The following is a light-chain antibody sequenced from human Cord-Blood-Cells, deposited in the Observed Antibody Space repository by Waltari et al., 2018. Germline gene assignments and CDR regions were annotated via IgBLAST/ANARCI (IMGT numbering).Light chain of an antibody. CDR3: SSYTSSSTLV. CDR1: SSDVGGYNY. J-gene: IGLJ2*01. Sequence: QSALTQPASVSGSPVQSITISCTGTSSDVGGYNYVSWYQQHPGKAPKLMIYDVSNRPSGFSNRFSGSKSGNTASLTISGLQAEDEADYYCSSYTSSSTLVFGGGTKLTVL. V-gene: IGLV2-14*01. CDR2: DVS.